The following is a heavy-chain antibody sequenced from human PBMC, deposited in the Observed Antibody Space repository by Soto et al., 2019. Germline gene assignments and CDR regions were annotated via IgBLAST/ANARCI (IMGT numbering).Heavy chain of an antibody. CDR1: RDSIGNYY. Sequence: PYVPRSRTSPVARDSIGNYYLILIRKPPGKRLEWIGYRYNTGSTNYSPSLRSRVTISVDTSKNQFSLKLTSLSAADTAVYYCARWGPRYFDPWGQGILVNGSS. CDR3: ARWGPRYFDP. D-gene: IGHD1-20*01. CDR2: RYNTGST. V-gene: IGHV4-59*01. J-gene: IGHJ5*02.